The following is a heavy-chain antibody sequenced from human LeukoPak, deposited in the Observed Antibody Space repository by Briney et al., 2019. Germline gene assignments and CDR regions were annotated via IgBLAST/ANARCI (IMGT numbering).Heavy chain of an antibody. Sequence: PSETLSLTCTVSGGSISSYYWSWIRQPPGKGLEWIGYIYYSGSTNYNPSLKSRVTISVDTSKNQFSLKLSSVTAADTAVYYCARGARYSSSAYFQHWGQGTLVTVSS. CDR1: GGSISSYY. J-gene: IGHJ1*01. V-gene: IGHV4-59*01. CDR3: ARGARYSSSAYFQH. D-gene: IGHD6-13*01. CDR2: IYYSGST.